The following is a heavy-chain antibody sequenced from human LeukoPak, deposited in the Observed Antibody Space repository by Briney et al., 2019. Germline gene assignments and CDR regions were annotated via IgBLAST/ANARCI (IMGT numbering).Heavy chain of an antibody. Sequence: GGSLRLSCAASGFTFSSYAMHWVRQAPGKGLEYVSAISSNGGSTYYANSVKGRFTISRDNSKNTLYLQMNSLRAEDTAVYYCAKAYYYDSSGYHVFDYWGQGTLVTVSS. CDR3: AKAYYYDSSGYHVFDY. V-gene: IGHV3-64*01. CDR2: ISSNGGST. J-gene: IGHJ4*02. CDR1: GFTFSSYA. D-gene: IGHD3-22*01.